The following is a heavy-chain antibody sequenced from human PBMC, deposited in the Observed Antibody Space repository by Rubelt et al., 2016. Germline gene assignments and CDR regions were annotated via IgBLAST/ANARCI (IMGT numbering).Heavy chain of an antibody. J-gene: IGHJ6*02. V-gene: IGHV3-21*01. CDR1: GFTFSSYS. Sequence: EVQLVESGGGLVKPGGSLRLSCAASGFTFSSYSMNWVRQAPGKGLEWVSPISSSSRYIHYEDFVNGRFTIFRDNAKNSLYLQMNSLRAEDTAVYYCASCSSTSCYEYGMDVWGQGTTVTVSS. D-gene: IGHD2-2*01. CDR3: ASCSSTSCYEYGMDV. CDR2: ISSSSRYI.